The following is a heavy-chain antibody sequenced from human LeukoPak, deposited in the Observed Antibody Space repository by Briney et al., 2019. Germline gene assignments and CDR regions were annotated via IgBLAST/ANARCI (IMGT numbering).Heavy chain of an antibody. CDR2: INLDGSDK. J-gene: IGHJ3*01. CDR3: ARVGPLWFVLLNTADV. V-gene: IGHV3-7*01. CDR1: GFTFTSYW. D-gene: IGHD3-10*01. Sequence: PGGSLRLSCAASGFTFTSYWMTWVRQAPGKGLEWVANINLDGSDKYYADSVKGRFTISRDNPNNSLYLHMDSLSGEDTAVYYCARVGPLWFVLLNTADVLGQRALVTVS.